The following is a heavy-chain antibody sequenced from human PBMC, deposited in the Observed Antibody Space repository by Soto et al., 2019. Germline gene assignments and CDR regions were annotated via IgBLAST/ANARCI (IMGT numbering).Heavy chain of an antibody. Sequence: PSETLSLTCTVSGGSSSSYYWSWIRQPAGKGLEWIGRIYISGSTNYNPSLKRRVTLSVDTSKNQFSLKLRSVTAADTAVYYCARERRYLDWLLVFDYWGQGALVTVSS. V-gene: IGHV4-4*07. CDR2: IYISGST. CDR1: GGSSSSYY. D-gene: IGHD3-9*01. J-gene: IGHJ4*02. CDR3: ARERRYLDWLLVFDY.